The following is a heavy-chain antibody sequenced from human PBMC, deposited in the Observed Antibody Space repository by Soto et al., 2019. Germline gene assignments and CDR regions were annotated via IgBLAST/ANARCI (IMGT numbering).Heavy chain of an antibody. J-gene: IGHJ2*01. V-gene: IGHV3-73*01. CDR1: GFAFSGSA. Sequence: GGSLRLSCAASGFAFSGSAMHWVRQASGKGLEWVGRIRSKANSYATAYAASVKGRFTISRDDSKNTAYLQMNSLKTEDTAVYYCTRHRVLAYCGGDCSSGDWYFDLWGRGTLVTVSS. CDR2: IRSKANSYAT. D-gene: IGHD2-21*02. CDR3: TRHRVLAYCGGDCSSGDWYFDL.